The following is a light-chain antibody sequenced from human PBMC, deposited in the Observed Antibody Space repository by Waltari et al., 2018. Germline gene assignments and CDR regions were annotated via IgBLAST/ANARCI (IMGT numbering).Light chain of an antibody. CDR1: QSVGKS. J-gene: IGKJ1*01. V-gene: IGKV3-20*01. CDR3: QHYVTLPAT. CDR2: DAS. Sequence: EIVLTQSPGTLSLSPGERAPLSCRASQSVGKSLAWYQHKPGQAPRLLIYDASSRATGIPDRFSGNGSGTDFSLTISRLEPEDFSVYYCQHYVTLPATFGQGTKVEV.